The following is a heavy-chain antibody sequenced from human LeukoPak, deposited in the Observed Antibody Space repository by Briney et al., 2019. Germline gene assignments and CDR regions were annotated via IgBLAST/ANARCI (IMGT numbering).Heavy chain of an antibody. CDR3: ARGDRARIQLWFPVDY. Sequence: ASVKVSCKASGSTFTSYGISLVRQAPGQGLEWMGWISAYNGNTNYAQKLQGRVTMTRNTSISTAYMELSSLRSEDTAVYYCARGDRARIQLWFPVDYWGQGTLVTVSS. V-gene: IGHV1-18*01. CDR2: ISAYNGNT. D-gene: IGHD5-18*01. J-gene: IGHJ4*02. CDR1: GSTFTSYG.